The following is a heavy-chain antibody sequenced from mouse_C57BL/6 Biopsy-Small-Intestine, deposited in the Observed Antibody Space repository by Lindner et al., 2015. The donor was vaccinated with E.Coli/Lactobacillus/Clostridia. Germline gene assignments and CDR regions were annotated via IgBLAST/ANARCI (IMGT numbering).Heavy chain of an antibody. CDR2: IYPGDGDT. D-gene: IGHD1-1*01. CDR1: GYAFSTSW. Sequence: VQLQESGAELVKPGASVKISCKASGYAFSTSWMNWVKQRPGKGLEWIGRIYPGDGDTNYNGKFKGKATLTADKSSSTAYMQLSSLTSEDSAVYFCAVYGSGSSYWYFDVWATGTTVTVSS. V-gene: IGHV1-82*01. J-gene: IGHJ1*03. CDR3: AVYGSGSSYWYFDV.